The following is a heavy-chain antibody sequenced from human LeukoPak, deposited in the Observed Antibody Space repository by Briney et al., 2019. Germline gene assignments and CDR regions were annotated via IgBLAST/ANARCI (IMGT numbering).Heavy chain of an antibody. D-gene: IGHD3-22*01. CDR3: ARAGGTMIVNAFDI. J-gene: IGHJ3*02. CDR2: IDPSDSYT. CDR1: GYSFTSYW. V-gene: IGHV5-10-1*01. Sequence: GESLKISCQGSGYSFTSYWISWVRQMPGKGLEWMGRIDPSDSYTNYSPSFQGHVTISADKSISTAYLQWSSLKASDTAMYYCARAGGTMIVNAFDIWGQGTMVTVSS.